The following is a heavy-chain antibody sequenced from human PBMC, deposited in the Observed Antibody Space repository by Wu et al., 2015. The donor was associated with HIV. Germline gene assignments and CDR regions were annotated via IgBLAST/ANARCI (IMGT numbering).Heavy chain of an antibody. V-gene: IGHV1-18*01. CDR1: GYTFTSYG. J-gene: IGHJ4*02. CDR3: ARVESSSWNYYFDY. D-gene: IGHD6-13*01. Sequence: QVQLVQSGAEVKKPGASVKVSCKASGYTFTSYGITWVRQAPGQGLEWMGWISVYNGNTKYAQKLQGRVTMTRDTSTSTVYMELSSLRSEDTAVYYCARVESSSWNYYFDYWGQGTLVTVSS. CDR2: ISVYNGNT.